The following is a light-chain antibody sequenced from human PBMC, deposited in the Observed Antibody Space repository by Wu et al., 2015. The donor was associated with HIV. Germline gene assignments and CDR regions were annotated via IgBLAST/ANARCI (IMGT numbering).Light chain of an antibody. Sequence: EIVLTQSPGTLSLSAGERATLSCTASQSVSSNYLVWYQQKPGQAPRLLIYGASSRATGIPDRFSGSGSGTDFTLTISRLEPEDFAVYYCQQYGSSPYSFGQGTKLEIK. CDR2: GAS. V-gene: IGKV3-20*01. J-gene: IGKJ2*03. CDR3: QQYGSSPYS. CDR1: QSVSSNY.